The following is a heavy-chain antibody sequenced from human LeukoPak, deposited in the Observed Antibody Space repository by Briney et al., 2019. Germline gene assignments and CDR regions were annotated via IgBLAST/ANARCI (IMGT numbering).Heavy chain of an antibody. J-gene: IGHJ5*02. V-gene: IGHV3-23*01. Sequence: PGGSLRLSCAASGFTFSSYAMSWVRQAPGKGLEWVSAISGSGGSTYYADSVKGRVTISRDNSKNTLYLQMNSLRAEDTAVYYCAKSSGWPNWFDPWGQGTLVTVSS. CDR3: AKSSGWPNWFDP. D-gene: IGHD6-19*01. CDR1: GFTFSSYA. CDR2: ISGSGGST.